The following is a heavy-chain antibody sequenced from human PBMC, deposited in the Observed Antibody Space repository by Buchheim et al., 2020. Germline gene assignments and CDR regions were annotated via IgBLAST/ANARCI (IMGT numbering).Heavy chain of an antibody. D-gene: IGHD3-22*01. V-gene: IGHV4-31*03. CDR1: GDSLSSGGYY. CDR2: IYYLGST. Sequence: QVQLQESGPGLVKPSQTLSLTCTVSGDSLSSGGYYWSWIRQSPGKGLEWIGFIYYLGSTSYNSSLKSRVTISVDTSKNQFYLKLSSVTAADTAVYYCVRDFPTIDSEYMDVWGKGTT. J-gene: IGHJ6*04. CDR3: VRDFPTIDSEYMDV.